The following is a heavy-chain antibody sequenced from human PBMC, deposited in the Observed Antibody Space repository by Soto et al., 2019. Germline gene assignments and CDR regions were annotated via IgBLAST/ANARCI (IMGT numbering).Heavy chain of an antibody. CDR1: GFTFSSYG. CDR3: ARGCYYDSSGYYYVDAFDI. V-gene: IGHV3-33*01. CDR2: IWFDGSNK. D-gene: IGHD3-22*01. Sequence: GGSLRLSCAASGFTFSSYGMHWVRQAPGKGLEWVAVIWFDGSNKYYADSVKGRFTISRDNSKNTLYLQMNSLRVEDTAVYYCARGCYYDSSGYYYVDAFDIWGQGTMVTVSS. J-gene: IGHJ3*02.